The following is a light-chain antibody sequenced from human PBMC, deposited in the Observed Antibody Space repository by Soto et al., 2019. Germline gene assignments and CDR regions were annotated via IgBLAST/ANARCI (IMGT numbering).Light chain of an antibody. CDR3: QQYYVTPLT. Sequence: DIVMTQSPDSLAVSLGERATINCKSSQSVLYSSNNKNYVAWYQQKPGQPPTLLIYWASTLENGVPDRFSGSWSGTEFTLTISSLQAEDVAVYYCQQYYVTPLTFGGGTRVEI. CDR2: WAS. J-gene: IGKJ4*01. V-gene: IGKV4-1*01. CDR1: QSVLYSSNNKNY.